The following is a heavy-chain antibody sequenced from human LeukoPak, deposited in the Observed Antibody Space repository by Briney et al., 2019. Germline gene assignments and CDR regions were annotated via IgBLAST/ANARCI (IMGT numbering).Heavy chain of an antibody. CDR1: GFTFSSFG. CDR3: AKDSPTYYADS. Sequence: PGGSLRLSCAASGFTFSSFGMHWVRQAPGKGLERVSFINYNGRDKYHADSVKGRFTISRDSSKNTLSLQMNSLRAEDTAVYFCAKDSPTYYADSWGQGTPVTVSS. J-gene: IGHJ4*02. V-gene: IGHV3-30*02. D-gene: IGHD2/OR15-2a*01. CDR2: INYNGRDK.